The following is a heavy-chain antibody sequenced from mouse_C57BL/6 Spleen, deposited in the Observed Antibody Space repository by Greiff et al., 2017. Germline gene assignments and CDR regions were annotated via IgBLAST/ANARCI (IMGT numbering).Heavy chain of an antibody. CDR2: IYPGDGDT. J-gene: IGHJ3*01. Sequence: VQLQQSGAELVKPGASVKISCKASGYAFSSYWMNWVKQRPGQGLEWIGQIYPGDGDTNYNGTFKGKATLTADKSSSTAYMQLSSLTSEDSAVYFCARRGSSSLFAYWGQGTLVTVSA. CDR3: ARRGSSSLFAY. D-gene: IGHD1-1*01. V-gene: IGHV1-80*01. CDR1: GYAFSSYW.